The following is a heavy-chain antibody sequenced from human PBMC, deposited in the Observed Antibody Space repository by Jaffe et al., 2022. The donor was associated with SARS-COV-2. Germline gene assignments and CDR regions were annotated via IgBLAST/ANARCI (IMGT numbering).Heavy chain of an antibody. CDR1: GGSFSGYY. V-gene: IGHV4-34*01. D-gene: IGHD3-22*01. CDR3: ARGRTITYYDSSGWPPLGY. J-gene: IGHJ4*02. CDR2: INHSGST. Sequence: QVQLQQWGAGLLKPSETLSLTCAVYGGSFSGYYWSWIRQPPGKGLEWIGEINHSGSTNYNPSLKSRVTISVDTSKNQFSLKLSSVTAADTAVYYCARGRTITYYDSSGWPPLGYWGQGTLVTVSS.